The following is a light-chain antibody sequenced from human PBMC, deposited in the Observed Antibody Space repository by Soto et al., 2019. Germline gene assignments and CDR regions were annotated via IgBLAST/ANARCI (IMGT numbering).Light chain of an antibody. J-gene: IGKJ1*01. V-gene: IGKV1-5*03. CDR3: QQSYRAWT. CDR2: KAS. CDR1: QTISSW. Sequence: DIQMTQSPSTLSGSVGDRVTITCRASQTISSWLAWYQQKPGKAPKLLIYKASTLKSGVPSRFSGSGSGTDFTLTISGLQPEDSATYYCQQSYRAWTFGQGTKV.